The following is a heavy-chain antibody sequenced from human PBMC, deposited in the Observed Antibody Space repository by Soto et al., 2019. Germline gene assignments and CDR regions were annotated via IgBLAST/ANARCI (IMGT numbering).Heavy chain of an antibody. V-gene: IGHV3-66*01. D-gene: IGHD3-22*01. CDR1: GFTVSSNY. CDR2: IYSGGST. CDR3: ARSGNEYYYDSSGYYLPIDY. Sequence: GGSLRLSCAASGFTVSSNYMSWVRQAPGKGLEWVSVIYSGGSTYYADSVKGRFTISRDNSKNTLYLQMNSLRAEDTAVYYCARSGNEYYYDSSGYYLPIDYWGQGTLVTVSS. J-gene: IGHJ4*02.